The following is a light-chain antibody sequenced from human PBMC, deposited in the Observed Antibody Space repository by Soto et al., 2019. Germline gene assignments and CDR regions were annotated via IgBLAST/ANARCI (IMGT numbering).Light chain of an antibody. V-gene: IGKV1-5*01. CDR3: QQYDIYRT. CDR1: QSISTW. CDR2: DVS. Sequence: DIQMTQSPSTLPASVGDRVAITFRANQSISTWLAWYQQKPGKAPRLLIYDVSNLKSGVPSRFSGSGSGTEFTLTIASLQPDDFATYYCQQYDIYRTFGPGTKVDIK. J-gene: IGKJ1*01.